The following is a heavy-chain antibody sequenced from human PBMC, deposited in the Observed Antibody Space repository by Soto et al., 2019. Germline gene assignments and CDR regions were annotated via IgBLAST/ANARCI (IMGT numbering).Heavy chain of an antibody. V-gene: IGHV3-15*01. Sequence: VQLVESGGGLVKPGGSLRLSCAASGFTFREAWMSWVRQAPGKGLEWVGRIKSKSDGETTDYAAPVKGRFTISRDDSDKTLHLQMNSLKAEDSAIYYCVTAGPELYYYYYGMDVWGQGTTVTVSS. J-gene: IGHJ6*02. D-gene: IGHD1-7*01. CDR1: GFTFREAW. CDR2: IKSKSDGETT. CDR3: VTAGPELYYYYYGMDV.